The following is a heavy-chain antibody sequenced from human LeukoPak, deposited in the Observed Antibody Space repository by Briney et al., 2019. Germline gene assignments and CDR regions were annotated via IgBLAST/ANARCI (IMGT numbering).Heavy chain of an antibody. D-gene: IGHD6-13*01. V-gene: IGHV4-59*01. CDR2: IYYSGTT. CDR3: ARGVYIAAAQYGY. Sequence: KPSETLSLTCTVFNGSISSYYWSWIRQPPGKGLEWIGYIYYSGTTNYNPSLKSRVTISVDTSKNQFSLKLSSVTAADTAVYYCARGVYIAAAQYGYWGQGTLVTVSS. CDR1: NGSISSYY. J-gene: IGHJ4*02.